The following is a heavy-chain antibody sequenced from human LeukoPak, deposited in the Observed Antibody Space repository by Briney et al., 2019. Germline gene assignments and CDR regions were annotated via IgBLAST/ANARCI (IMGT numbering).Heavy chain of an antibody. V-gene: IGHV3-20*04. CDR3: ASGATGTTCDY. J-gene: IGHJ4*02. CDR1: GFTFGSYG. Sequence: GGSLRLSCAASGFTFGSYGMSWVRHAPGKGLEWVSGINWNGGSTCYADSVKGRFTIFRDNAKNSLYLQMNSLRAEDTAVYYCASGATGTTCDYGGQGTLVTVSS. CDR2: INWNGGST. D-gene: IGHD1-1*01.